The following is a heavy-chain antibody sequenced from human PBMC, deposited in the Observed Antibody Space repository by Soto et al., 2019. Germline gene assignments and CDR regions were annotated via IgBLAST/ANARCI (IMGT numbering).Heavy chain of an antibody. V-gene: IGHV1-24*01. J-gene: IGHJ4*02. CDR1: GYTLTELS. CDR3: ATASSGWPGGFDY. Sequence: PAGSGKVSCKVSGYTLTELSIHWGRQASGKGLEWMGGFDPEDGETIYAQKFQGRVTMTEDTSTDTAYMELSSLRSEDTAVYYCATASSGWPGGFDYWGQGTLVTVSS. CDR2: FDPEDGET. D-gene: IGHD6-19*01.